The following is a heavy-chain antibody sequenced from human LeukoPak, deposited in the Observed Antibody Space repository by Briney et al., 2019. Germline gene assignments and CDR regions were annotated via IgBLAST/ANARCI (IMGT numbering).Heavy chain of an antibody. J-gene: IGHJ4*02. CDR1: GFTFSGSA. CDR2: IYSGGYT. CDR3: AKTGNPATGDY. Sequence: PGGSLRLSCAASGFTFSGSAMHWVRQAPGKGLEWVSVIYSGGYTYYADSVKGRFTISRDNSKNTLYLQMNSLRAEDTAVYYCAKTGNPATGDYWGQGTLVTVSS. D-gene: IGHD1-1*01. V-gene: IGHV3-53*01.